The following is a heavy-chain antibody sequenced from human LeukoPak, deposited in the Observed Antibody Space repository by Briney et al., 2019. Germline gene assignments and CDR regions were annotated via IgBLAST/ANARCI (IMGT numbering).Heavy chain of an antibody. V-gene: IGHV3-33*06. CDR3: AKDLDYGDFADD. CDR1: GCTFSSYG. Sequence: GRSLRLSCAASGCTFSSYGMHWVRQAPAKGLEWVAVIWYDGSNKYYADSVKGRFTNSRDNSKNTLYLQMNSLRAEDPAVSYCAKDLDYGDFADDWGQGTLVTVSS. J-gene: IGHJ4*02. CDR2: IWYDGSNK. D-gene: IGHD4-17*01.